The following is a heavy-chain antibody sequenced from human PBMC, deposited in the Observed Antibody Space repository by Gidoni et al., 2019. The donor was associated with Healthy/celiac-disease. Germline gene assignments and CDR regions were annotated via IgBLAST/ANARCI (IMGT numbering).Heavy chain of an antibody. J-gene: IGHJ4*02. V-gene: IGHV4-61*02. CDR1: GGSISSGSYY. CDR2: ISTSGST. CDR3: ARGVAYYDILTGYSPPNYFDY. D-gene: IGHD3-9*01. Sequence: QVQLQESGPGLVKPSHTLSLTCTFSGGSISSGSYYWRWIRQPAGKGLEWIGRISTSGSTNYNPSLKSRVTISVDTSKNQFSLKLSSVTAADTAVYYCARGVAYYDILTGYSPPNYFDYWGQGTLVTVSS.